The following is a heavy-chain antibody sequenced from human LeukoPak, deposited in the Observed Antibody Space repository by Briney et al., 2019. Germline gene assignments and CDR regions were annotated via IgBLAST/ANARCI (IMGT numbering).Heavy chain of an antibody. CDR1: GFTFSSYG. J-gene: IGHJ4*02. CDR2: IWYDGSNK. Sequence: GRSLRLSCAASGFTFSSYGMHWVRQAPGKGLEWVAVIWYDGSNKYYADSVKGRFTISRDNSKNTLYLQMNSLRAEDTAVYYCAKGGIAAAGYFDYWGQGTLVTVSS. D-gene: IGHD6-13*01. V-gene: IGHV3-33*06. CDR3: AKGGIAAAGYFDY.